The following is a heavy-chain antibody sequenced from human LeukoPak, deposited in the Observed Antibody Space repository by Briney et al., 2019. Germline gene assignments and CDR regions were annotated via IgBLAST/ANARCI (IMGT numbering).Heavy chain of an antibody. CDR2: IKQDGSEK. CDR1: GFTFSSYW. V-gene: IGHV3-7*01. CDR3: ARVANYDFWSGYYNYYYYMDV. D-gene: IGHD3-3*01. J-gene: IGHJ6*03. Sequence: GGSLRLSCAASGFTFSSYWMSWVRQAPGKGLEWVANIKQDGSEKYYVDSVKGRFTISRDNAKNSLYLQMNSLRAEDTAVYYCARVANYDFWSGYYNYYYYMDVWGKGTTVTVSS.